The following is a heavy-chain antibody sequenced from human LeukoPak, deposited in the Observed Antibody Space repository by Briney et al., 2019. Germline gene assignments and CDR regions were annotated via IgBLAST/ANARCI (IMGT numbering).Heavy chain of an antibody. V-gene: IGHV4-59*08. CDR1: GGSISDNY. Sequence: PSETLSLTCTVSGGSISDNYWSWIRQPPGKGLEWIGYISYSGSTNYKPSLKSRVTISVDTSKSQFSLQLSSVTAADTAVYYCARSNGYNSVVWDCWGQGTLVTVSS. CDR3: ARSNGYNSVVWDC. J-gene: IGHJ4*02. D-gene: IGHD5-24*01. CDR2: ISYSGST.